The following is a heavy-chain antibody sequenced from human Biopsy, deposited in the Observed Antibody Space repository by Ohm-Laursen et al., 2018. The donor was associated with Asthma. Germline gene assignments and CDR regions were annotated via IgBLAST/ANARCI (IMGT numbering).Heavy chain of an antibody. CDR1: GGTFSNFA. Sequence: GASETDSGKAPGGTFSNFAISWVRQAPGQGLEWLGGIMNVFGTTNYAQKFQGRVTITADESTSTAYMEVTSLRSEDTAIYYCARCQVGYSSGWSLLLKKIYYSGMDVWGQGTAVTVSS. CDR3: ARCQVGYSSGWSLLLKKIYYSGMDV. V-gene: IGHV1-69*13. J-gene: IGHJ6*02. D-gene: IGHD6-19*01. CDR2: IMNVFGTT.